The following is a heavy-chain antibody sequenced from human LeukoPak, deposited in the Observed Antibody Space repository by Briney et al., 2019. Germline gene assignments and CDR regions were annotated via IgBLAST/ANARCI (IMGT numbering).Heavy chain of an antibody. D-gene: IGHD1-26*01. Sequence: GGSLRLSCVASGFIFKSYGMNWVRQAPGKGLEWVSGIYTNGRTRYADSVNGRFTISRDNSKNTLFLQMHSLRVEDTAVYYCAKVAQVGATSTRFDYWGQGTLVTVSS. CDR3: AKVAQVGATSTRFDY. CDR2: IYTNGRT. V-gene: IGHV3-23*05. J-gene: IGHJ4*02. CDR1: GFIFKSYG.